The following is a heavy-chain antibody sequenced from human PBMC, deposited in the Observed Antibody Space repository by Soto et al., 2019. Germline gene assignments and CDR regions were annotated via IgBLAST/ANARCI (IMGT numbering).Heavy chain of an antibody. CDR2: TYYRSKWYN. CDR1: GDSVSSNSAA. J-gene: IGHJ4*02. Sequence: SQTLSLTCAISGDSVSSNSAAWNCIRQSPSRGFEWLGRTYYRSKWYNEYAVSVKGRISINSDTSKNHFSLQLNSVTPEDTAVYYCARTGGATDSWGQGTLVTVSS. V-gene: IGHV6-1*01. CDR3: ARTGGATDS. D-gene: IGHD3-16*01.